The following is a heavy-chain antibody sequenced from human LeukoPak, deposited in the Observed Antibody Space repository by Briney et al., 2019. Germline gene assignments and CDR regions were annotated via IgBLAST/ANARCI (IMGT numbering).Heavy chain of an antibody. D-gene: IGHD4-23*01. CDR1: GGTFISYA. CDR3: ARGTTVVSWAYYFDY. Sequence: SVKVSCKASGGTFISYAISWVRQAPGQGLERMGGIIPIFGTANYAQKFQGRVTITADESTSTAYMELSSLRSEDTAVYYCARGTTVVSWAYYFDYWGQGTLVTVSS. CDR2: IIPIFGTA. J-gene: IGHJ4*02. V-gene: IGHV1-69*13.